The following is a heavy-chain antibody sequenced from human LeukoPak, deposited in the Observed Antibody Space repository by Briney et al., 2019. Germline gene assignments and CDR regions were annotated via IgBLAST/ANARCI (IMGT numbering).Heavy chain of an antibody. CDR1: GFTFSSYS. Sequence: GGSLRLSCAASGFTFSSYSMNWVRQAPGKGLEWVSSISSSSSYIYYADSVKGRFTISRDDAKNSLYLQMNSLRAEDTAVYYCAREVDSSRIDYWGQGTLVTVSS. D-gene: IGHD6-13*01. CDR3: AREVDSSRIDY. V-gene: IGHV3-21*01. J-gene: IGHJ4*02. CDR2: ISSSSSYI.